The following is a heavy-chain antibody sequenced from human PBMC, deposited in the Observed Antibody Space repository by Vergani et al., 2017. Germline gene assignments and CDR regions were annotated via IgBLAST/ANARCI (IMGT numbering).Heavy chain of an antibody. Sequence: QVQLVESGGGVVQPGRSLRLSCAASGFTFNQYGMHWVRQAPGKGLEWLAVTWYDGNNKQYADSLKGRFTISRDNSKSTMYLQMNSLRAEDTCVYYCARDLRLLYNRFDPWGQGTLVTVCS. CDR1: GFTFNQYG. V-gene: IGHV3-33*01. J-gene: IGHJ5*01. CDR3: ARDLRLLYNRFDP. CDR2: TWYDGNNK. D-gene: IGHD1-14*01.